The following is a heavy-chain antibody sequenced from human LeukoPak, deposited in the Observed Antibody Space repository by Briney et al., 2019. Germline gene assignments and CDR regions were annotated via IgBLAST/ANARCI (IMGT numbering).Heavy chain of an antibody. D-gene: IGHD3-16*02. CDR1: GFTFSSYA. J-gene: IGHJ3*02. CDR2: ISSSGYTI. Sequence: PGGSLRLSCAASGFTFSSYAMSWIRQAPGKGLEWLAYISSSGYTIYYADSVKGRFTISRDNAKNSLHLQMNSLRAEDTAVYYCARQRFRFGGVTVGAFDIWGQGAMVTVSS. V-gene: IGHV3-11*04. CDR3: ARQRFRFGGVTVGAFDI.